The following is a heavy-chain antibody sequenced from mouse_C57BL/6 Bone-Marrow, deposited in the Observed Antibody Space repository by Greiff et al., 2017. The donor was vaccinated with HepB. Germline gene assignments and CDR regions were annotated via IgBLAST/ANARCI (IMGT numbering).Heavy chain of an antibody. Sequence: QVQLQQPGAELVMPGASVKLSCKASGYTFTSYWMHWVKQRPGQGLEWIGEIDPSDSYTNYNQKFKGKSTLTVDKSSSTAYMQLSSLTSEDSAVYYCARLGSSGNWYYAMDYWGQGTSVTVSS. CDR1: GYTFTSYW. CDR3: ARLGSSGNWYYAMDY. CDR2: IDPSDSYT. D-gene: IGHD3-2*02. V-gene: IGHV1-69*01. J-gene: IGHJ4*01.